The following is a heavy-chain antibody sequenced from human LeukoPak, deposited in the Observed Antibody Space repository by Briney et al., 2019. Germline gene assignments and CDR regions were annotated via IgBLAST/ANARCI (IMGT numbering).Heavy chain of an antibody. CDR1: GYTFTGYY. D-gene: IGHD6-19*01. Sequence: SAVPVSLKASGYTFTGYYMHWVRQAPGQGLEWMGWIYPNSGGTNYAQKCQGRVTMTRDTSISTAYMELSRLRSDDTAVYYCASDLFPLGESGCFDYWGQGTLVTVSS. CDR2: IYPNSGGT. J-gene: IGHJ4*02. V-gene: IGHV1-2*02. CDR3: ASDLFPLGESGCFDY.